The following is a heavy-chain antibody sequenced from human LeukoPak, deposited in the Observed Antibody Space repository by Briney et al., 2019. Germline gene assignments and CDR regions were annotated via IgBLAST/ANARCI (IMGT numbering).Heavy chain of an antibody. CDR2: ISGSSGII. V-gene: IGHV3-48*04. CDR1: GFTFNTYT. D-gene: IGHD1-26*01. J-gene: IGHJ4*02. Sequence: GGSLRLSCAASGFTFNTYTMNWVRQAPGKGLEWVSYISGSSGIIDYADSVRGRFTISRDNAKNTLYLQMNSLRAEDTAVYYCVRDLGGRSGHWGQGTLVTVSS. CDR3: VRDLGGRSGH.